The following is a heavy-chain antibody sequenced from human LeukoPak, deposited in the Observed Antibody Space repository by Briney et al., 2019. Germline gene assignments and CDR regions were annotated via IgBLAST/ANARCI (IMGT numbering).Heavy chain of an antibody. CDR3: ARATGYSGSWYPYYFDY. D-gene: IGHD6-13*01. V-gene: IGHV1-8*01. J-gene: IGHJ4*02. CDR2: MSPNSGNT. Sequence: ASVKVSCKASGYTFTSYDINWVRQAPGQGLEWMGWMSPNSGNTGYAQKFQGRVTMTRNTSISTAYMELSSLRSEDTAVYYWARATGYSGSWYPYYFDYWGQGTLVTVPA. CDR1: GYTFTSYD.